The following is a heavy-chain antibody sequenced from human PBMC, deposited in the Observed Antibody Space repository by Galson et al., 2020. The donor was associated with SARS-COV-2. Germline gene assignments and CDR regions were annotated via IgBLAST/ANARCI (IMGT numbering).Heavy chain of an antibody. CDR3: ARDYSSNWGSYYYGMDV. CDR1: GFTFSNYA. J-gene: IGHJ6*02. D-gene: IGHD6-13*01. CDR2: ISYDGTNK. Sequence: GESLKISCAASGFTFSNYAVHWVRQAPGKGLEWVAVISYDGTNKYYADSVKGRFTISRDNSKNTLYLQMNSLRAEDTAVYQCARDYSSNWGSYYYGMDVWGQGATVTVSS. V-gene: IGHV3-30*04.